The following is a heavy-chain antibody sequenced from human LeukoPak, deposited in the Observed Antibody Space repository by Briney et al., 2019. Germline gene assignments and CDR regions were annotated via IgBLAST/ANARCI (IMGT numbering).Heavy chain of an antibody. Sequence: GASVKVSCKASGYTFTGYYMHWVRQAPGQGLEWMGWINPNSGGTNYAQKFQGRVTMTRDTSISTAYMGLSRLRSDDTAVYYCAREGGSGSYQYYFDYWGQGTLVTVSS. V-gene: IGHV1-2*02. CDR2: INPNSGGT. CDR1: GYTFTGYY. D-gene: IGHD3-10*01. CDR3: AREGGSGSYQYYFDY. J-gene: IGHJ4*02.